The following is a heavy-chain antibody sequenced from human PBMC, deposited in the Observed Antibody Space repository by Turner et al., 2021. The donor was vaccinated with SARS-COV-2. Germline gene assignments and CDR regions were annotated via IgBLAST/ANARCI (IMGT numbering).Heavy chain of an antibody. CDR1: GYTFPRYA. Sequence: QVQLVQSGAEVKKPGASVKVSCKASGYTFPRYALHWVRQSPGQRLGWVGWINAGNGNTKYSQKFQSRVTITRDTTASTAYMELNSLRSEDTAVYYCAGDFSYYDSSGYYFCSLWFDPWGQGTLVTVSS. V-gene: IGHV1-3*01. CDR3: AGDFSYYDSSGYYFCSLWFDP. J-gene: IGHJ5*02. CDR2: INAGNGNT. D-gene: IGHD3-22*01.